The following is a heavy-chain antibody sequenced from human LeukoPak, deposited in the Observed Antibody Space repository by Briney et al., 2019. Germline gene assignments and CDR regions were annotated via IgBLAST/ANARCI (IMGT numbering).Heavy chain of an antibody. CDR1: GGSISSGSYY. J-gene: IGHJ6*03. V-gene: IGHV4-61*10. Sequence: SETLSLTCTVSGGSISSGSYYWSWIRQPAGKGLEWIGYISYSGNTNYNPSLKSRVTIPMHTSKNQLSLKLNSVTAADTAVYYCASSGQCTNGLCRDVGYMDVWGKGTTVTVSS. CDR3: ASSGQCTNGLCRDVGYMDV. CDR2: ISYSGNT. D-gene: IGHD2-8*01.